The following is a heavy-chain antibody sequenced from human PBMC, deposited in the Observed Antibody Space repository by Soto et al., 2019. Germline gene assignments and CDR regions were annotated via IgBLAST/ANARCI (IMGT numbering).Heavy chain of an antibody. J-gene: IGHJ4*02. V-gene: IGHV1-18*01. CDR2: ISAYNGNT. CDR1: GYTFTSYG. D-gene: IGHD6-19*01. CDR3: AREGRRYSSGWYYFDY. Sequence: ASVKVSCKASGYTFTSYGISWVRQAPGQGLEWMGWISAYNGNTNYAQKLQGRVTMTTDTSTSTAYMELRSLRSDDTAVYYCAREGRRYSSGWYYFDYWGQGTPVTVSS.